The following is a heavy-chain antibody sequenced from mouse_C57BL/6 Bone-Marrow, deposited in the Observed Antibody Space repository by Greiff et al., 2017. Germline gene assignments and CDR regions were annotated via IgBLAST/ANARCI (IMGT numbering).Heavy chain of an antibody. Sequence: EVKLMESGGGLVKPGGSLKLSCAASGFTFSDYGMHWVRQAPEKGLEWVAYISSGSSTIYYADTVKGRFTISRDNAKNTLFLQMTSLRSEDTAMYYCATNYYGSSLDYWGQGTTLTVSS. J-gene: IGHJ2*01. V-gene: IGHV5-17*01. D-gene: IGHD1-1*01. CDR3: ATNYYGSSLDY. CDR2: ISSGSSTI. CDR1: GFTFSDYG.